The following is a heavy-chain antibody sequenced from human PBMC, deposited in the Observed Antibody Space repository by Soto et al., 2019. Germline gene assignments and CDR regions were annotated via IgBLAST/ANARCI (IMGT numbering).Heavy chain of an antibody. Sequence: GGSLRLSCAASGFTFSSYAMHWVRQAPGKGLEWVAVISYDGSNKYYADSVKGRFTISRDNSKNTLYLQMNSLRAEDTAVYYCARPLVLGYCSGGSCYVFDYWGQGTLVTVS. CDR3: ARPLVLGYCSGGSCYVFDY. CDR1: GFTFSSYA. J-gene: IGHJ4*02. V-gene: IGHV3-30-3*01. D-gene: IGHD2-15*01. CDR2: ISYDGSNK.